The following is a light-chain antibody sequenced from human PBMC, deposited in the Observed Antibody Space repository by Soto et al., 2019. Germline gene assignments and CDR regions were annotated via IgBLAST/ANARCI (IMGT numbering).Light chain of an antibody. V-gene: IGLV2-14*01. CDR3: SSYTGSRTRI. CDR1: RSDVGTYNY. J-gene: IGLJ1*01. CDR2: DVS. Sequence: QSALTQPASVSGSPGQSITVSCTGTRSDVGTYNYVSWYQPLPGKAPKLLIYDVSNRPSGVSDRFTGSKSGNTASLPISGLQAEDEADYYCSSYTGSRTRIFGTGTKLTVL.